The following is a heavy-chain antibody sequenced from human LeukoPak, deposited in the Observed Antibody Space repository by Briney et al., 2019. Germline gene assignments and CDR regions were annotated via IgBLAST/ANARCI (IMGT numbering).Heavy chain of an antibody. CDR1: GFTFSTYA. CDR2: ISGSGGST. CDR3: AKVAFFDFWSPQNYYYFDMDV. D-gene: IGHD3-3*01. V-gene: IGHV3-23*01. J-gene: IGHJ6*02. Sequence: GGSLRLSCAASGFTFSTYAMSWIRQAPGKGLEWVSTISGSGGSTYYADSVKGRFAISRDNSKNTLHLQMNSLRVEDTAVYYCAKVAFFDFWSPQNYYYFDMDVWGQGTTVTVSS.